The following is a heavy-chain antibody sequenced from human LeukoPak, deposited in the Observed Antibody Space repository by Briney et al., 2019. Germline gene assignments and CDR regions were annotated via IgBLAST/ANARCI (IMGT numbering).Heavy chain of an antibody. CDR2: ISYDGSNK. CDR1: GFTFSSYA. CDR3: ARDSSGHRLVVVTAIGWYFDL. V-gene: IGHV3-30-3*01. D-gene: IGHD2-21*02. J-gene: IGHJ2*01. Sequence: GGSLRLSCAAAGFTFSSYAMHWARQAPGKGLEWVAVISYDGSNKYYADSVKGRFTISRDNSKNTLYLQMNSLRAEDTAVYYCARDSSGHRLVVVTAIGWYFDLWGRGTLVTVSS.